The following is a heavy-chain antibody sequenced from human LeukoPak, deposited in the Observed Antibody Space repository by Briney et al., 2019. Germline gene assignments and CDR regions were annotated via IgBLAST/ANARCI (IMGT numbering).Heavy chain of an antibody. J-gene: IGHJ4*02. CDR2: VSSNSGNT. D-gene: IGHD1-26*01. CDR3: ARGPPKWGFDF. Sequence: GASVKVSCTSSGYTFTSHDINWVRQAPGRGLEWLGWVSSNSGNTGYAQKFQGRVSMTRDTSISTAYMELSSLRSEDTAVYYCARGPPKWGFDFWGRGTLVTVSS. CDR1: GYTFTSHD. V-gene: IGHV1-8*01.